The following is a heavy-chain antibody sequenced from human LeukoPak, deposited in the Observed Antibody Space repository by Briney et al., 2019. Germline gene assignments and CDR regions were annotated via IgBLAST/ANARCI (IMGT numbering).Heavy chain of an antibody. CDR2: ISSSGSTI. Sequence: SGGSLRLSCAASGFTFSSYEMNWVRQAPGKGLEWVSYISSSGSTIYYADSVKGRFTISRDNAKNSLYLQMNSLRAEDTAVYYCARGDVVVVPAADRDYGGDYWGQGTLVTVSS. D-gene: IGHD2-2*01. CDR3: ARGDVVVVPAADRDYGGDY. CDR1: GFTFSSYE. V-gene: IGHV3-48*03. J-gene: IGHJ4*02.